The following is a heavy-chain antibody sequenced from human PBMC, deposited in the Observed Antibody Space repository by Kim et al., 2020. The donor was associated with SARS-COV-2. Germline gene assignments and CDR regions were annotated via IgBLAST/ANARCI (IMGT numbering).Heavy chain of an antibody. J-gene: IGHJ4*02. CDR3: ARGTSFFDY. Sequence: DKTKYSQKFQGGVTITRDTSASTVYMELSSLRSEDTAVYYCARGTSFFDYWGQGTLVTVS. D-gene: IGHD6-6*01. V-gene: IGHV1-3*01. CDR2: DKT.